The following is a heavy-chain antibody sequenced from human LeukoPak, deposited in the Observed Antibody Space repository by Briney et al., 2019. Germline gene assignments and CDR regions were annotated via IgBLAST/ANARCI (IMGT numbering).Heavy chain of an antibody. D-gene: IGHD1-26*01. CDR1: GYTFTGYY. J-gene: IGHJ4*02. CDR2: INPNSGGT. Sequence: ASVKVSCKASGYTFTGYYMHWVRQAPGQGLEWMGWINPNSGGTNYAQKFQGRVTMTRDTSISTAYMELSRLRSDDTAVYYCARAVNSGSYSYYFDCWGQGTLVTVSS. V-gene: IGHV1-2*02. CDR3: ARAVNSGSYSYYFDC.